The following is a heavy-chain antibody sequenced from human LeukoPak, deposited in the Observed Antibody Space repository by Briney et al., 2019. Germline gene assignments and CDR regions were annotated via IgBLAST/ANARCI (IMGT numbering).Heavy chain of an antibody. Sequence: GGSLRLSCAASGFTFSIYDMSWVRQAPGKGLEWVSAIIASGHSTYYADSVKGRFTISRDNSKSMLYLQMNSLRAEDTAVYYCANSRAAEGYFDYWGQGTLVTVSS. D-gene: IGHD6-25*01. CDR2: IIASGHST. J-gene: IGHJ4*02. V-gene: IGHV3-23*01. CDR1: GFTFSIYD. CDR3: ANSRAAEGYFDY.